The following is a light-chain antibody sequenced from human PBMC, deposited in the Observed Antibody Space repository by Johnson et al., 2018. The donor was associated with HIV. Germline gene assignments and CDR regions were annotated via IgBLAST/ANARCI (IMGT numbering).Light chain of an antibody. V-gene: IGLV1-51*02. CDR2: ENN. J-gene: IGLJ1*01. Sequence: QSVLTQPPSVSAAPGQKVTISCSGSSSNIGNNYVSWYQQLPGTAPKVLIYENNKRPSRIPDRFSASKSGTSATLGITGLQTGDEAHYYCGTWDSSLSANVFGTGTKVTVL. CDR3: GTWDSSLSANV. CDR1: SSNIGNNY.